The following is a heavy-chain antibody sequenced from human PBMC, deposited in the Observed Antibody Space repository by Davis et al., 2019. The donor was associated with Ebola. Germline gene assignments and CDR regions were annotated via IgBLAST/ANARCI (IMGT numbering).Heavy chain of an antibody. J-gene: IGHJ3*02. Sequence: ASVKVSCKASGYTFTSYDINWVRQATGQGLEWMGWMNPNSGVRGYAQRFQGRVTMTRDTSINTAYMELSRLRSDDTAVYYCARLWESLLDAFDIWGQGTLVTVSS. CDR2: MNPNSGVR. CDR1: GYTFTSYD. CDR3: ARLWESLLDAFDI. D-gene: IGHD1-26*01. V-gene: IGHV1-8*01.